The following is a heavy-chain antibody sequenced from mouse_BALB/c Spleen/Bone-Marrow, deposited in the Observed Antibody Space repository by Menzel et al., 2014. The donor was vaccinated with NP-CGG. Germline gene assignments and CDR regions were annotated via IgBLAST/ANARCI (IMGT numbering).Heavy chain of an antibody. CDR3: SREGAY. Sequence: QVQLKESGAELVKPGASVKLSCKASGYTFTSYYMYWVKQRPGQGLEWIGEITPSNGDTNFNEKFKSKATLTVDKSSSTAYMHLSSLTSEDSAVYYCSREGAYWGQGTLVTVSA. V-gene: IGHV1S81*02. CDR2: ITPSNGDT. J-gene: IGHJ3*01. CDR1: GYTFTSYY.